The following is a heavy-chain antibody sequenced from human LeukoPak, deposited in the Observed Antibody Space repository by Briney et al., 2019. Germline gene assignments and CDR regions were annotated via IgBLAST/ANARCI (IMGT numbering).Heavy chain of an antibody. V-gene: IGHV3-49*04. D-gene: IGHD3-22*01. CDR2: IRSKAYGGTA. CDR3: TTYHYDTSGYYYVTY. Sequence: GGSLRLSCTASGFTFGDYAMSWVRQAPGKGLEWVGFIRSKAYGGTADYAASLKGRFTISRDDTKNIAYLHLISLKTEDTAVYYCTTYHYDTSGYYYVTYWGQGTLVTVSS. J-gene: IGHJ4*02. CDR1: GFTFGDYA.